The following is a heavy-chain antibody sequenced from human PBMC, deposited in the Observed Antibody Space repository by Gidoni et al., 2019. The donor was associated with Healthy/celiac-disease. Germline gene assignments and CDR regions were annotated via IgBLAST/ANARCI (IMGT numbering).Heavy chain of an antibody. V-gene: IGHV3-9*01. Sequence: EVQLVESGGGLVQPGRSLRLSCAASGFTFDDYAMHWVRPAPGTGLEWVSGISWNSGSIGYADSVKGRFTISRDNAKNSLYLQMNSLRAEDTALYYCAKDSGSYPASPDYWGQGTLVTVSS. CDR3: AKDSGSYPASPDY. CDR2: ISWNSGSI. D-gene: IGHD1-26*01. CDR1: GFTFDDYA. J-gene: IGHJ4*02.